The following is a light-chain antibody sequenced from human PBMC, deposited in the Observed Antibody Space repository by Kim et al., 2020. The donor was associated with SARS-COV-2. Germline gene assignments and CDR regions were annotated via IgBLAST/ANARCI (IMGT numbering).Light chain of an antibody. V-gene: IGKV1-39*01. CDR3: QQSSGPPPT. CDR2: GAS. J-gene: IGKJ2*01. Sequence: SACVGDRVTITCRASQNINTYLNWYQQKPGKVPKLLISGASSLQSGVPSRFSGSGSGTNFNLIINNLQPEDIAIYYCQQSSGPPPTFGQGTKLEI. CDR1: QNINTY.